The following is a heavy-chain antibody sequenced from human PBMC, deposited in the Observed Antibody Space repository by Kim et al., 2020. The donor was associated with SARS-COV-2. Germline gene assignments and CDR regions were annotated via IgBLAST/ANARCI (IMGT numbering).Heavy chain of an antibody. CDR1: GFSLSTSGMC. CDR2: IDWDDDK. D-gene: IGHD3-22*01. J-gene: IGHJ6*02. V-gene: IGHV2-70*01. Sequence: SGPTLVNPTQTLTLTCTFSGFSLSTSGMCVSWIRQPPWKALEWLALIDWDDDKYYSTSLKTRLTISKDTSKNQVVLTMTNMDPVDTATYYCARMYYYDSSGYPYGMDVWGQGTTVTVSS. CDR3: ARMYYYDSSGYPYGMDV.